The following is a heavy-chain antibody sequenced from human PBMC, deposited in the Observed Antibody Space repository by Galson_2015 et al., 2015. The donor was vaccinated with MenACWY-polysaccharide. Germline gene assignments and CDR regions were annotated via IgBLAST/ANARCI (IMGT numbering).Heavy chain of an antibody. J-gene: IGHJ4*02. V-gene: IGHV3-30*02. Sequence: SLRLSCAASGFTFSSYGMHWVRQAPGKGLKWVAFIRYDGRDKYYADSVKGRFTRSRDNSKNTLYLQMDSLRAEDTAVYYCAKDRTAAASDGDYWGQGTLVTVSS. CDR3: AKDRTAAASDGDY. CDR2: IRYDGRDK. D-gene: IGHD6-13*01. CDR1: GFTFSSYG.